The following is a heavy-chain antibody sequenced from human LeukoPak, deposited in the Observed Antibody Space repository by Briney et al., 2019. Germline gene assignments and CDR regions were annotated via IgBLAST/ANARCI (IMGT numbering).Heavy chain of an antibody. CDR2: ISGSGGNT. CDR3: AKDGAYYDILTGYYDERLD. J-gene: IGHJ4*02. V-gene: IGHV3-23*01. CDR1: GFTFSSYA. Sequence: PGGSLRLSCAASGFTFSSYAMSWVRQAPGKGLEWVSAISGSGGNTYYADSVKGRFTISRDNSKNTLYLQMNSLRAEDTAVYYCAKDGAYYDILTGYYDERLDWGQGTLVTVSS. D-gene: IGHD3-9*01.